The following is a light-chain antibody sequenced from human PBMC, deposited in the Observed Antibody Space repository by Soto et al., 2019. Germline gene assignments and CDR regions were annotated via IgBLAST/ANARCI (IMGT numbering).Light chain of an antibody. CDR1: SSDVGGYNY. J-gene: IGLJ1*01. Sequence: QSALTQHPSASGSPGQSVTISCTGTSSDVGGYNYVSWYQQHPGTAPKLMIYEVSKRPSGVPDRFSGSKSGNTASLTVSGLQAEDEADYYCSSYAGSNNPYVFGTGTKVTVL. CDR2: EVS. CDR3: SSYAGSNNPYV. V-gene: IGLV2-8*01.